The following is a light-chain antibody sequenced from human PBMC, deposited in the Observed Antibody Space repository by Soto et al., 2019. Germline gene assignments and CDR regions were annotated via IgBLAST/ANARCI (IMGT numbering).Light chain of an antibody. CDR2: KAS. V-gene: IGKV1-5*03. CDR1: HSISVW. J-gene: IGKJ1*01. CDR3: RQYNSYFAP. Sequence: DIQMTRCHSTLSASVGDRVAITCRASHSISVWLAWYQQKAGKAPNLLIYKASRLESGVPSRFSGSGSETEFTVAISCLQPGDSATYYCRQYNSYFAPFGQGTKVDIK.